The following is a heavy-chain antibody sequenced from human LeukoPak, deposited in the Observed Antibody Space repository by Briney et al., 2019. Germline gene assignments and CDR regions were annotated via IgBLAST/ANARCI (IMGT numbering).Heavy chain of an antibody. Sequence: SETLSLTCTVSGGSISGYYWSWIRQPPGKGLEWIGYIYDSGSTNYNPSLKSRVTISVDTSKNQFSLELSSVTAADTAVYSCARGLTTVTTFNWFDPWGQGTLVAVSS. CDR2: IYDSGST. V-gene: IGHV4-59*12. CDR1: GGSISGYY. D-gene: IGHD4-17*01. J-gene: IGHJ5*02. CDR3: ARGLTTVTTFNWFDP.